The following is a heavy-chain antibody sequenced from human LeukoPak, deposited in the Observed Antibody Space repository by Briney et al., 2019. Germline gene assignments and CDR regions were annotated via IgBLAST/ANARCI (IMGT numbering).Heavy chain of an antibody. CDR2: IYYSGST. D-gene: IGHD5-18*01. J-gene: IGHJ5*02. Sequence: PSETLSLTCTVSGGSVNSYYWSWIRQSPGKGLEWIGYIYYSGSTSYNPSLNSRATISVDTSRNQFSLELRSVTAADTAVYYCAKYTYGPPFNPWGQGTLVTVSS. CDR3: AKYTYGPPFNP. V-gene: IGHV4-59*02. CDR1: GGSVNSYY.